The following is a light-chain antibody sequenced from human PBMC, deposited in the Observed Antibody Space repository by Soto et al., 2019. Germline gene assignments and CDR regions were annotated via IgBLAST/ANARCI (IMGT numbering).Light chain of an antibody. V-gene: IGKV3-15*01. CDR2: GAS. J-gene: IGKJ1*01. CDR1: QSVSSN. CDR3: QHYNNWPRT. Sequence: EIVMTQSPATLSVSPGERATLSCRASQSVSSNLAWYQQKPGQAPRLLIYGASTRATGIPARFSGSGSGTEFTLTISSRQSEYVAVYYCQHYNNWPRTFGQGTKVEIK.